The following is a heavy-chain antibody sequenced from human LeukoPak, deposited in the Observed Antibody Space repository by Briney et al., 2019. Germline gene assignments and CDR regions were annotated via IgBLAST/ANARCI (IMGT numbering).Heavy chain of an antibody. CDR2: VKQDSSQK. Sequence: GGSLRFSSAASGFTFSDYWMTWVRQAPGKGLEWVANVKQDSSQKYYMDSVKGRFTISRDNAKTSLYLQLNSLRAEDTAMYYCVRDTGGSGSYPDYWGQGTLVTVSS. CDR3: VRDTGGSGSYPDY. J-gene: IGHJ4*02. V-gene: IGHV3-7*01. D-gene: IGHD1-26*01. CDR1: GFTFSDYW.